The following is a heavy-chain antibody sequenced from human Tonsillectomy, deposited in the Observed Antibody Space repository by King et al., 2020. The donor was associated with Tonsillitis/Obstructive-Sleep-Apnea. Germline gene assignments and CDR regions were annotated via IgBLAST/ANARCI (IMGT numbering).Heavy chain of an antibody. Sequence: QLQESGPGLVKPSETLSLTCTVSGGSISSSSYYWGWIRQPPGKGLEWIGSIYYSGSTYYNPSLKSRVTISVDTSKNQFSLNLSSVTAADTAVYYCARHIVVVPGHPTAAKKYWFDPWGQGTLVTVSS. J-gene: IGHJ5*02. CDR1: GGSISSSSYY. CDR2: IYYSGST. V-gene: IGHV4-39*01. CDR3: ARHIVVVPGHPTAAKKYWFDP. D-gene: IGHD2-2*01.